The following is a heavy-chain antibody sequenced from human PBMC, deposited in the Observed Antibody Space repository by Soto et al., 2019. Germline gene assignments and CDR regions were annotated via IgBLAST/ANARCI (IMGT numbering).Heavy chain of an antibody. J-gene: IGHJ4*02. CDR1: GGTFSSYT. CDR3: ASFSPQQSEGRFGELHY. D-gene: IGHD3-10*01. CDR2: IIPILGIA. Sequence: QVQLVQSGAEVKKPGSSVKVSCKASGGTFSSYTISWVRQAPGQGLEWMGRIIPILGIANYAQKFQGRVTITADKSTSTAYMELSSLRSEDTAVYYCASFSPQQSEGRFGELHYGGQGTLVTVSS. V-gene: IGHV1-69*02.